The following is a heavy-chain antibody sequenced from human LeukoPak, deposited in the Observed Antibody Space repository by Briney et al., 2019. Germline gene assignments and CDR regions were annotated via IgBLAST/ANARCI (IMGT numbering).Heavy chain of an antibody. Sequence: PSETLSLTCTVSGGSISSSSYYWGWIRQPPGKGLEWIGSIYYSGSTYYNPSLKSRVTISVDTSKNQISLKLSSVTAADTAMYYCARAVSGRFDYWGQGTLVTVSS. CDR1: GGSISSSSYY. J-gene: IGHJ4*02. V-gene: IGHV4-39*01. CDR2: IYYSGST. D-gene: IGHD6-19*01. CDR3: ARAVSGRFDY.